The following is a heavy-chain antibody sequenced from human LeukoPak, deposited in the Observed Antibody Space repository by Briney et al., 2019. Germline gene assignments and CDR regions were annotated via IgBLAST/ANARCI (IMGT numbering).Heavy chain of an antibody. CDR1: GYTFTGYY. J-gene: IGHJ5*02. V-gene: IGHV1-2*02. CDR3: ARDLIYWAYSGSCP. Sequence: GASVKVSCKASGYTFTGYYMHWVRQAPGQGLEWMGWINPNSGGTNYAQKFQGRVTMTRDTSISTAYMELSRLRSDDTAVYYCARDLIYWAYSGSCPWGQGTLVTVSS. CDR2: INPNSGGT. D-gene: IGHD1-26*01.